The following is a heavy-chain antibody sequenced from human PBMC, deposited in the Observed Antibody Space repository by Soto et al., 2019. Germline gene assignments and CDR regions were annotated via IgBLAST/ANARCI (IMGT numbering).Heavy chain of an antibody. CDR3: ARSFARFISITMIVVDHKPPDYP. D-gene: IGHD3-22*01. CDR2: ISYDGSNK. J-gene: IGHJ5*02. Sequence: GGSLRLSCAASGFTFSSYAMHWVRQAPGKGLEWVAVISYDGSNKYYADSVKGRFTISRDNSKNTLYLQMNSLRAEDTAVYYCARSFARFISITMIVVDHKPPDYPWGQGTLVTVSS. CDR1: GFTFSSYA. V-gene: IGHV3-30-3*01.